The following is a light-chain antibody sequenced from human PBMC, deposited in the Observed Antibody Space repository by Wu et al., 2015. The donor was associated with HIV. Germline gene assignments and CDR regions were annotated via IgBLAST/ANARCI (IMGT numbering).Light chain of an antibody. CDR1: QSLDSN. CDR3: QQYNQWPRT. J-gene: IGKJ4*02. V-gene: IGKV3-15*01. Sequence: EILMTQSPATLSVSPGERAILSCRASQSLDSNLAWFQQKPGQAPRLLIYGASTRATGIPARFSGSGSGTQFTLSITNMQSEDFALYYCQQYNQWPRTFGRGTTVEI. CDR2: GAS.